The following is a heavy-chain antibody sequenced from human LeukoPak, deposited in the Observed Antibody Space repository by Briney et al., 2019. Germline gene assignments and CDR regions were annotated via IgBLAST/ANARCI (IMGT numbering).Heavy chain of an antibody. CDR1: GFTFSSYS. V-gene: IGHV3-21*01. CDR2: ISSSSSYI. Sequence: GGSLRLSCAASGFTFSSYSMNWVRQAPGKGLEWVSSISSSSSYIYYADSVKGRFTISRDNAKNSLYLQMNSLRAEDTAVYYCARDRPLRYCSSTSCPGNFDYWGQGTLVTVSS. CDR3: ARDRPLRYCSSTSCPGNFDY. J-gene: IGHJ4*02. D-gene: IGHD2-2*01.